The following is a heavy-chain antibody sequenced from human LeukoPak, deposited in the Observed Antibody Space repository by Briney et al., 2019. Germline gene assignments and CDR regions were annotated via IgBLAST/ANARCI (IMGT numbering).Heavy chain of an antibody. CDR3: AKERDTAMVTIDY. CDR1: GFTLSSYG. J-gene: IGHJ4*02. CDR2: IRYDGSNK. V-gene: IGHV3-30*02. D-gene: IGHD5-18*01. Sequence: GGSLRLSCAASGFTLSSYGMHWVRQAPAKGLEWVAFIRYDGSNKYYADSVKGRFTISRDNSKNTPYLQMNSLRAEDTAEYYCAKERDTAMVTIDYWGQGTLVSV.